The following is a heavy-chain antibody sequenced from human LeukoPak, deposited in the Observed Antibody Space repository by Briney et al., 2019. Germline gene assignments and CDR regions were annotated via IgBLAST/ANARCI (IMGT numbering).Heavy chain of an antibody. CDR2: ISSSSGYT. V-gene: IGHV3-11*06. CDR3: ARDLAVSDY. Sequence: PGGSLRLSCEASGFTFSDYYMSWIRQAPGKGLEWVSHISSSSGYTNYADSVKGRFTISRDSAKNSLYLQMNSLRDEDTAMYYCARDLAVSDYWGQGTLVTVSS. CDR1: GFTFSDYY. J-gene: IGHJ4*02.